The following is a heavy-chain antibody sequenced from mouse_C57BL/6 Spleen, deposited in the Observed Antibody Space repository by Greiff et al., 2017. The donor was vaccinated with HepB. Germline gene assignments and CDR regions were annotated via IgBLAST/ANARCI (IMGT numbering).Heavy chain of an antibody. D-gene: IGHD2-5*01. CDR2: ISYDGSN. CDR3: ARGIDYSNYEFAY. Sequence: EVKLVESGPGLVKPSQSLSLTCSVTGYSITSGYYWNWIRQFPGNKLEWMGYISYDGSNNYNPSLKNRISITLDTSKNQFFLKLNSVTTEDTATYYCARGIDYSNYEFAYWGQGTLVTVSA. V-gene: IGHV3-6*01. CDR1: GYSITSGYY. J-gene: IGHJ3*01.